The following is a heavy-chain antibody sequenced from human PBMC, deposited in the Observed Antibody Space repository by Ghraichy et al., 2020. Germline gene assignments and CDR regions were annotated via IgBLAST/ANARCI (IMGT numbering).Heavy chain of an antibody. D-gene: IGHD1-1*01. CDR2: IGTAGAT. Sequence: GGSLRLSCEASGFTFSNYDWHWVRQAPGKGLEWVSAIGTAGATYYPASVEGRFTISREDAKNSLYLQMHSLRAGDTAVYYCAREGSTGRGNWDDWYFDLWGRGTLVTVSS. CDR1: GFTFSNYD. J-gene: IGHJ2*01. CDR3: AREGSTGRGNWDDWYFDL. V-gene: IGHV3-13*04.